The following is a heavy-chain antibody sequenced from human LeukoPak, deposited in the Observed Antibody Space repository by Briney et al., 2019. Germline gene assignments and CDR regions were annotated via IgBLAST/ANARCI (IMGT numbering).Heavy chain of an antibody. J-gene: IGHJ6*03. V-gene: IGHV1-18*01. Sequence: ASVKVSCKASGYTFTSYGISWVRQAPGQGLEWMGWISAYNGNTNYAQKLQGRVTMTTDTSTSTAYMELRSLRSDDTAVYYCARRITGISGYYYMDVWGKGTTVTVSS. CDR2: ISAYNGNT. CDR3: ARRITGISGYYYMDV. CDR1: GYTFTSYG. D-gene: IGHD1-20*01.